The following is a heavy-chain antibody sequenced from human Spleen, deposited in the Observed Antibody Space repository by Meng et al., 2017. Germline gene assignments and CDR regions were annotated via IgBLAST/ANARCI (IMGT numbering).Heavy chain of an antibody. CDR3: AASSGTITRKYYYYGMDV. Sequence: SVKVSCKASGYTFTYRYLHWVRQAPGQPLEWMGWITPFNGNTNYAQKFQDRVTITRDRSMSTAYMELSSLRSEDKAMYYCAASSGTITRKYYYYGMDVCGQGTTVADSS. V-gene: IGHV1-45*02. D-gene: IGHD3-10*01. CDR2: ITPFNGNT. J-gene: IGHJ6*01. CDR1: GYTFTYRY.